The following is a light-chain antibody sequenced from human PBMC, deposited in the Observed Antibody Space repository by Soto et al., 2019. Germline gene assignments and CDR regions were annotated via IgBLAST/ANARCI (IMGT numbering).Light chain of an antibody. Sequence: DIQTTQSPSSLSASVGDRVTITCRTSDNIAKYLNWYQQKPGQVPKLLIVAASRLQSGVPTRFSGSGSGTDFTLTINSLQPEDFAAYYCQQSYSAPPWTFGQGTKVEV. J-gene: IGKJ1*01. CDR2: AAS. CDR1: DNIAKY. V-gene: IGKV1-39*01. CDR3: QQSYSAPPWT.